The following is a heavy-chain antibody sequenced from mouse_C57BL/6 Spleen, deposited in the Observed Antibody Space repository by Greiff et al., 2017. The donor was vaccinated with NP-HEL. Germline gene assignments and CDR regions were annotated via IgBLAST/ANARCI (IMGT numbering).Heavy chain of an antibody. CDR3: ARVTTVVTPCFDY. CDR2: IYPGDGDT. Sequence: VQLQQSGAELVKPGASVKISCKASGYAFSSYWMNWVKQRPGKGLEWIGQIYPGDGDTNYNGKFKGKATLTADKSSSTAYMQLSSLTSEDSAVYFCARVTTVVTPCFDYWGQGTTLTVSS. CDR1: GYAFSSYW. V-gene: IGHV1-80*01. J-gene: IGHJ2*01. D-gene: IGHD1-1*01.